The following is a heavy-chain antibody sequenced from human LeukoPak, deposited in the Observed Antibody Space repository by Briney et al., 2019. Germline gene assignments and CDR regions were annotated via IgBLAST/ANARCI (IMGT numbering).Heavy chain of an antibody. CDR2: IYYSGST. D-gene: IGHD3-10*01. V-gene: IGHV4-39*07. CDR3: ARDSRLWFGVLDENWFDP. J-gene: IGHJ5*02. CDR1: GGSISSSSYY. Sequence: SETLSLTCTVSGGSISSSSYYWGWIRQPPGKGLEWIGSIYYSGSTYYNPSLKSRVTISVDTSKNQFSLKLSSVTAADTAVYYCARDSRLWFGVLDENWFDPWGQGTLVTVSS.